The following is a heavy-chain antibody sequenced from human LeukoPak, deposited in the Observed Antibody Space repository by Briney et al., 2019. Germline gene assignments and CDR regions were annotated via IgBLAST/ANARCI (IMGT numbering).Heavy chain of an antibody. V-gene: IGHV3-11*04. CDR2: ISSSDNTI. D-gene: IGHD2-15*01. Sequence: GGSLRLSCAASGFTFSDYYMSWVRQAPGKGLEWVSYISSSDNTIYYADSVKGRFTISGDNAKNSLYLQMNSLRADDTAVYYCASRHCSSGSCYFDYWGQGTLVTVSS. CDR3: ASRHCSSGSCYFDY. J-gene: IGHJ4*02. CDR1: GFTFSDYY.